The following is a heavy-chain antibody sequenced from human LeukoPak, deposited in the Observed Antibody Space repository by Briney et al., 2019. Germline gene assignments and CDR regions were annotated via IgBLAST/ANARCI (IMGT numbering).Heavy chain of an antibody. J-gene: IGHJ3*02. CDR1: GGSISSSSYY. CDR2: IYYSGST. V-gene: IGHV4-39*01. CDR3: ARTRWVGTAEDAFDI. Sequence: SETLSLTCTVSGGSISSSSYYWGWIRQPPGKGLEWIGSIYYSGSTYYNPSLKSRVTISVDTSKNQFSLKLSSVTAADTAVYYCARTRWVGTAEDAFDIWGQGTMVTVSS. D-gene: IGHD1-1*01.